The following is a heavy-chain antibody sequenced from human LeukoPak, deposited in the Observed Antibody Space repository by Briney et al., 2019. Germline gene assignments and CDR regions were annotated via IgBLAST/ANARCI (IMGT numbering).Heavy chain of an antibody. Sequence: GGSLRLSCAASGFTFSSYAMSWVRQAPGKGLEWVSGISGSGDSIYYADSVKGRFTISRDNAKNTLYLQMNSLRAEDTAVYYCARGWILKPWGQGTLVTVSS. CDR3: ARGWILKP. D-gene: IGHD5-12*01. CDR2: ISGSGDSI. V-gene: IGHV3-23*01. CDR1: GFTFSSYA. J-gene: IGHJ4*02.